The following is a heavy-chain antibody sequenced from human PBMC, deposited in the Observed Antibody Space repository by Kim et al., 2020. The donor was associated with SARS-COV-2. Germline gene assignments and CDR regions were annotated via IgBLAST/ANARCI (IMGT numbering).Heavy chain of an antibody. D-gene: IGHD1-26*01. CDR3: AREVPPTTENWYFDL. Sequence: DSVKGRFTISRDNAKNTLYLQMNSLRAEDTAVYYCAREVPPTTENWYFDLWGRGTLVTVSS. V-gene: IGHV3-74*01. J-gene: IGHJ2*01.